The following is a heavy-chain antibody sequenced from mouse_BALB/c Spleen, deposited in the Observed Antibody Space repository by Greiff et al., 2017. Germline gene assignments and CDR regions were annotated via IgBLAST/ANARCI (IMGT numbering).Heavy chain of an antibody. V-gene: IGHV14-1*02. CDR3: ARRHYYGYGYFDV. J-gene: IGHJ1*01. Sequence: VQLQQSGAELVRPGALVKLSCKASGFNIKDYYMHWVKQRPEQGLEWIGWIDPENGNTIYDPKFQGKASITADTSSNTAYLQLSSLTSEDTAVYYCARRHYYGYGYFDVWGAGTTVTVCS. CDR1: GFNIKDYY. D-gene: IGHD1-2*01. CDR2: IDPENGNT.